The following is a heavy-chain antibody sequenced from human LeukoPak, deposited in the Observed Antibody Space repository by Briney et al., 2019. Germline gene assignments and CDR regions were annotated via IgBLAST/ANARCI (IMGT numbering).Heavy chain of an antibody. Sequence: PGGSLRLSCAASGFTFSSYSMNWVRQAPGKGLEWVSSISSSSSYIYYADSVKGRFTIARDNAKNSLYLQTTSLSAEDTAVYYCARGAGVYAFLNYYYYYYMDVWGKGTTVTVSS. V-gene: IGHV3-21*01. CDR2: ISSSSSYI. CDR3: ARGAGVYAFLNYYYYYYMDV. D-gene: IGHD2-8*01. J-gene: IGHJ6*03. CDR1: GFTFSSYS.